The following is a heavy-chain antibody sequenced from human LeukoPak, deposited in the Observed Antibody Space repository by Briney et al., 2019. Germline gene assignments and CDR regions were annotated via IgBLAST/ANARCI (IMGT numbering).Heavy chain of an antibody. CDR3: ARDREMATRLHDAFDF. V-gene: IGHV3-53*01. Sequence: GGSLRLSCTVSGFTVSSDSMSWVRQAPGKGLEWVSFIYSGGSTHYSDSVKGRFTISRDNSKNTLYLQMNSLRAEDTAVYYCARDREMATRLHDAFDFWGQGTMVTVSS. CDR2: IYSGGST. CDR1: GFTVSSDS. D-gene: IGHD5-24*01. J-gene: IGHJ3*01.